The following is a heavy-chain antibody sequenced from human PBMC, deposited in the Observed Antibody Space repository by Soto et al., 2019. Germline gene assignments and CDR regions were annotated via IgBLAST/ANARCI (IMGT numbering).Heavy chain of an antibody. D-gene: IGHD4-17*01. Sequence: QVQLVQSGAEVKKPGASVKVSCKASGSTFTSYCISWVRQAPGQGLAWMGWISAYNGNTNYAQKLKGRVTMTTDTSTSTAYMELRSLRSDDTAVYYCSRDYYCDYVSWFDPWGQGTLVTVSS. CDR3: SRDYYCDYVSWFDP. V-gene: IGHV1-18*01. CDR1: GSTFTSYC. CDR2: ISAYNGNT. J-gene: IGHJ5*02.